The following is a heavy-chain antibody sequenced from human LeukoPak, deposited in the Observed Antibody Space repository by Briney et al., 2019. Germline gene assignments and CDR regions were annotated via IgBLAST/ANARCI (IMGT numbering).Heavy chain of an antibody. J-gene: IGHJ6*02. CDR3: ARTVDTAMVGRSV. D-gene: IGHD5-18*01. CDR1: GGSISSGDYY. CDR2: IYYSGST. Sequence: SETLSLTCTVSGGSISSGDYYWSWIRQPPGKGLEWLGYIYYSGSTYYNPSLKSRVTISVDTSKNQLSLKLSSVTAADTAVYYCARTVDTAMVGRSVWGQGTTVTVSS. V-gene: IGHV4-30-4*01.